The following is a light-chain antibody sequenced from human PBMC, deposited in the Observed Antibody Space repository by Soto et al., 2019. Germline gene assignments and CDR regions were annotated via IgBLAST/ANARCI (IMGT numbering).Light chain of an antibody. CDR2: KAS. Sequence: DIQMTQSPSTLSASVGDRVTISCRASHDISSWLAWYQQKPGKAPKLLIYKASSLESGVPSRFSGSGSGTEFTLTISSLQPDDFATYYCQEYNSNSETFGQGTKVEIK. CDR3: QEYNSNSET. J-gene: IGKJ1*01. V-gene: IGKV1-5*03. CDR1: HDISSW.